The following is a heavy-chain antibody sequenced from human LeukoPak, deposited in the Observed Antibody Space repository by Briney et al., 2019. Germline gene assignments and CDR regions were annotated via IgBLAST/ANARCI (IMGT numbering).Heavy chain of an antibody. Sequence: SVKVSCKASGGTFSSYAISWVRQAPGQGLEWMGRIIPIFGTANYAQKFQGRVTITTDESTSTAYMELSSLRSEETAVYYCARVYGDYGEAFDIWGQRTMVTVSS. D-gene: IGHD4-17*01. CDR2: IIPIFGTA. CDR1: GGTFSSYA. V-gene: IGHV1-69*05. J-gene: IGHJ3*02. CDR3: ARVYGDYGEAFDI.